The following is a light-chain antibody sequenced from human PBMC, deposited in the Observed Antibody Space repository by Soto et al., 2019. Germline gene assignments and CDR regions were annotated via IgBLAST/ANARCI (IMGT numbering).Light chain of an antibody. CDR1: QSISIL. CDR2: AAS. Sequence: DIQMTQSPSSLSASVGDRVTITCRTSQSISILLNWYQQKPGKAPKLLISAASSLQSWVPSRFIGSGSGTDFTLTISSLQPEDFTTYYCQQTYSSQHTFGGGTKVEMK. J-gene: IGKJ4*01. V-gene: IGKV1-39*01. CDR3: QQTYSSQHT.